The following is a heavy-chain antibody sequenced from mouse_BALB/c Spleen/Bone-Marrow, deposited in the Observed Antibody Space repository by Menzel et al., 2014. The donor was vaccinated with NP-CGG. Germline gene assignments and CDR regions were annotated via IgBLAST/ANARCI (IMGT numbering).Heavy chain of an antibody. D-gene: IGHD1-1*01. J-gene: IGHJ2*01. CDR1: GYAFSSYW. V-gene: IGHV1-80*01. CDR3: ARRGYYGSSYYFDY. Sequence: QVQLQQSGAELVRPGSSVKISCKASGYAFSSYWMNWVKQRPGQGLEWIGQIYPGDGDTNYNGKFKGKATLTADKSSSTAYMQLSSLTSEDSAVYFCARRGYYGSSYYFDYWGQGTTLTVSS. CDR2: IYPGDGDT.